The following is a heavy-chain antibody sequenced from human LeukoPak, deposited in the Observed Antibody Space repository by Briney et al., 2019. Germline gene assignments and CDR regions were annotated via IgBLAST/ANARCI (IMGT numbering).Heavy chain of an antibody. CDR3: ARRLGSRYYYDY. D-gene: IGHD7-27*01. J-gene: IGHJ4*02. CDR1: GFTFSSYE. Sequence: GGSLRLSCAAPGFTFSSYEMNWVRQAPGKGLEWVSYISSSGSTIYYADSVKGRFTISRDNAKNSLYLQMNSLRAEDTAVYYCARRLGSRYYYDYWGQGTLVTVSS. CDR2: ISSSGSTI. V-gene: IGHV3-48*03.